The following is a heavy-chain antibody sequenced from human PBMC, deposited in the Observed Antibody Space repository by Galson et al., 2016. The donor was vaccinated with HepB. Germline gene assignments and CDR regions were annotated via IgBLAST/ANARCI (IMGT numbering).Heavy chain of an antibody. Sequence: PALVKPTQTLPLTCTFSGFSLSTSAVGVQWIRQPPGKALEWLALIYWDDDKEYSPSLRSRLTITKDTSKNQVVLIMTNMDPEDTGTYYCAHSSGWTIDFWGHGTLVTVTS. CDR3: AHSSGWTIDF. CDR1: GFSLSTSAVG. D-gene: IGHD6-19*01. J-gene: IGHJ4*01. CDR2: IYWDDDK. V-gene: IGHV2-5*02.